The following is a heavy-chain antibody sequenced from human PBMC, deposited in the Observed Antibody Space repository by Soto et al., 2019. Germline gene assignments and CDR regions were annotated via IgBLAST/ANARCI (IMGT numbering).Heavy chain of an antibody. CDR1: GFSLTTSGVG. D-gene: IGHD3-3*01. J-gene: IGHJ4*02. CDR2: IYWDADK. Sequence: QITLNESGPTVVKPAETLTLTCTFSGFSLTTSGVGVGWIRQSPGKAPEWLALIYWDADKRYNASLKSRLTITKDTSKNQVVLTMASVDPADTATYYCAHRILRTVFGLVTTTAIYFDVWGQGTPVVVSS. V-gene: IGHV2-5*02. CDR3: AHRILRTVFGLVTTTAIYFDV.